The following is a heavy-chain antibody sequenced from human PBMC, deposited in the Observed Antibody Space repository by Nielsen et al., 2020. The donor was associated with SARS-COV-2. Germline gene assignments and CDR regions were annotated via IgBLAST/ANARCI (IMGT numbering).Heavy chain of an antibody. CDR3: ARDVITGTSGFDY. Sequence: GESLKLSCAASGFTFSSYAMHWVRQAPGKGLEWVAVISYDGSNKYYADSVKGRFTISRDNSKNTLYLQMNSLRAEDTAVYYCARDVITGTSGFDYWGQGTLVTVSS. CDR1: GFTFSSYA. D-gene: IGHD1-20*01. J-gene: IGHJ4*02. CDR2: ISYDGSNK. V-gene: IGHV3-30-3*01.